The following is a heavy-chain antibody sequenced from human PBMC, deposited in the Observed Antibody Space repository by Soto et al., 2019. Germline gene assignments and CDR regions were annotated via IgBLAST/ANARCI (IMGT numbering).Heavy chain of an antibody. D-gene: IGHD3-16*01. Sequence: GGSLRLSCAASGFTFSSYAMSWVRQAPGKGLEWVSAISGSGGSTYYADSVKGRFTISRDNSKNTLYLQMNSLGAEDTAVYYCAKRMITFGGASPFDYWGQGTLVTVSS. V-gene: IGHV3-23*01. CDR2: ISGSGGST. J-gene: IGHJ4*02. CDR1: GFTFSSYA. CDR3: AKRMITFGGASPFDY.